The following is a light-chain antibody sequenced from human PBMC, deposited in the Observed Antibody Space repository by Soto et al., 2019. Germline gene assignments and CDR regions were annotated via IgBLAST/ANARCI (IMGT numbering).Light chain of an antibody. V-gene: IGLV2-14*01. J-gene: IGLJ3*02. CDR1: SGDVGGYNY. CDR2: EVS. Sequence: QSALTQPASVSGSPGQSITISCTGTSGDVGGYNYVSWYQQHPGKAPKLMIYEVSNRPSGVSNRLSGSKSGNTASLTISGLQAEDEADYYCSSYTSSSTPVFGGGTKLTVL. CDR3: SSYTSSSTPV.